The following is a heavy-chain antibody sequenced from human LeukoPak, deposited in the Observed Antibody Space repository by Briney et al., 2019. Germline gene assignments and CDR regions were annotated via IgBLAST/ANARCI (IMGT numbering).Heavy chain of an antibody. CDR2: ITPSGDDT. CDR1: GFTFSNHA. Sequence: GGSLRLSYAASGFTFSNHAMSCGRQAPGKGLECVSLITPSGDDTKYADSVKGRFTISRDNSKNTLYLQMNSLSGEDTAAYYCAKGGCLHCRVRGSLVTVSS. CDR3: AKGGCLHC. V-gene: IGHV3-23*01. D-gene: IGHD2-21*01. J-gene: IGHJ1*01.